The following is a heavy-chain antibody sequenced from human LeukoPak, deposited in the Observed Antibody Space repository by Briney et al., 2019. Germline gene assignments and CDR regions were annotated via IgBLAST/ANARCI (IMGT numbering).Heavy chain of an antibody. CDR1: AYSFNNYW. J-gene: IGHJ6*02. D-gene: IGHD1-1*01. CDR3: ARVPGYNYVTDV. V-gene: IGHV5-51*01. Sequence: GESLKISCKGSAYSFNNYWIAWVRQMPGRGLEWMGIIYPGDSDTRYSPSFQGQVTISADKSISTAYLQWSSLKASDTAIYYCARVPGYNYVTDVWGQGTTVTVSS. CDR2: IYPGDSDT.